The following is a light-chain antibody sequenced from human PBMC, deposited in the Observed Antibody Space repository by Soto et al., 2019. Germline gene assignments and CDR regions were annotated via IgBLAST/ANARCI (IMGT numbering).Light chain of an antibody. CDR3: NSYAGDIIRFV. J-gene: IGLJ1*01. V-gene: IGLV2-14*02. Sequence: QSALTQPASVSGSPGQSITISCTGSSSDVGRYNIVSWYQQHPGKAPKLMIYEGSQRPSGVSNRFSGSKSGNTASLTISGLQADDEADYYCNSYAGDIIRFVFGTGTKLTVL. CDR2: EGS. CDR1: SSDVGRYNI.